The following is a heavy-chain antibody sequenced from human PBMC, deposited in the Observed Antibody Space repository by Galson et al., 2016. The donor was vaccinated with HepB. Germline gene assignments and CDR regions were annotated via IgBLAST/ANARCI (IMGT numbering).Heavy chain of an antibody. CDR2: ISASGGST. CDR3: AKDGGYYDFWSSYYWGFDY. V-gene: IGHV3-23*01. Sequence: SLRLSCAASGFTFSSYAMSWVRQAPGKGLEWVSAISASGGSTYYADSVKGRFTISRDNSKNTPYLQMSSLRAEDTAVYYCAKDGGYYDFWSSYYWGFDYWGQGTLVTVSS. J-gene: IGHJ4*02. CDR1: GFTFSSYA. D-gene: IGHD3-3*01.